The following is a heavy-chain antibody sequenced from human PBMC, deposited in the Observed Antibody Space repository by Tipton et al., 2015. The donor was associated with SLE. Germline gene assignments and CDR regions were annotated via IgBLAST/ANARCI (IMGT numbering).Heavy chain of an antibody. CDR3: AKDENYYDSSGYYVVDY. D-gene: IGHD3-22*01. CDR1: GFTFSTYS. CDR2: LSSSSRYI. V-gene: IGHV3-21*01. J-gene: IGHJ4*02. Sequence: SLRLSCAASGFTFSTYSMNWVRQAPGKGVEWVSSLSSSSRYIYYADAVKGRFTVSSDNAKNSLFLQLNSLRAEDTAVYYCAKDENYYDSSGYYVVDYWGQGTRVTVSS.